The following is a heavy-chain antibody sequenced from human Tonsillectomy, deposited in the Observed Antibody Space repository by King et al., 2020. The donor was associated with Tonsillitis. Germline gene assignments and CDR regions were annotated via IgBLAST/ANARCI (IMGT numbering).Heavy chain of an antibody. CDR1: GFTFSNYS. D-gene: IGHD6-13*01. V-gene: IGHV3-48*02. J-gene: IGHJ5*02. CDR3: APLPILYPPISRAAPGTLPAP. CDR2: ISSSSSPI. Sequence: VQLVESGGGLVQPGGSLRLSCAASGFTFSNYSMNWVRQAPGKGLEWVSYISSSSSPIYYADSVKGRFTISRDNAKNSLYLQMNSLRDEDTAVYYCAPLPILYPPISRAAPGTLPAPWGQGTLVTVSS.